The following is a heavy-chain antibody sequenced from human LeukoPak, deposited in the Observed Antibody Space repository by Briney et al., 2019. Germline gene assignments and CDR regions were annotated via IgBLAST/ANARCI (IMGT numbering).Heavy chain of an antibody. D-gene: IGHD6-13*01. V-gene: IGHV4-61*01. J-gene: IGHJ4*02. CDR2: IYYSGST. CDR1: GGSFSSGSYY. CDR3: AREPYSSSWFDY. Sequence: PSETLSLTCTVSGGSFSSGSYYWSWIRQPPGKGLEWIGYIYYSGSTNYNPSLKSRVTISVDTSKNQFSLKLSSVTAEDTAVYYCAREPYSSSWFDYWGQGTLVTVSS.